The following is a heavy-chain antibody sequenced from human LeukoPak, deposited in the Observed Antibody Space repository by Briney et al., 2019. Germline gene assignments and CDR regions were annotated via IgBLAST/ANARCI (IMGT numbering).Heavy chain of an antibody. CDR3: AKLSLEMVRGVITPDY. J-gene: IGHJ4*02. Sequence: TGGSLRLSCAASGFTFSSYAMYWVRQAPGKGLEWVAFTRYDGSNKYYADSVKGRFTISRDNSKNTLYLQMNSLRAEDTAVYYCAKLSLEMVRGVITPDYWGQGTLVTVSS. CDR2: TRYDGSNK. CDR1: GFTFSSYA. D-gene: IGHD3-10*01. V-gene: IGHV3-30*02.